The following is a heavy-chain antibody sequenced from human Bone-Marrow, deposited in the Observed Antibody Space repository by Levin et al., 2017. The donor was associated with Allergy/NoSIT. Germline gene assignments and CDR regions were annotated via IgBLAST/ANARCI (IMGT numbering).Heavy chain of an antibody. J-gene: IGHJ4*02. D-gene: IGHD1-14*01. Sequence: GESLKISCAASGFSVSTSYMSWVRQAPGKGLEWVSVIYTGGTTYYADSVKGRFTISRDNSKNTLYLQMNSLRAEDTAVYYCARYRIPTDYWGQGTLVTVSS. CDR2: IYTGGTT. CDR1: GFSVSTSY. V-gene: IGHV3-53*01. CDR3: ARYRIPTDY.